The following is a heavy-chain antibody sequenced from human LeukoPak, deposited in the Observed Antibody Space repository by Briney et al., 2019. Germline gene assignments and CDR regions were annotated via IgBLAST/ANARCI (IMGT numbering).Heavy chain of an antibody. CDR2: ISYDGSNK. V-gene: IGHV3-30-3*01. Sequence: PGGSLRLSCAASGFTFSSYAMHWVRQAPGKGLEWVAVISYDGSNKYYADSVKGRFTISRDNSKNTLYLQMNSLRAEDTAVYYCARDGAPTFYYYYMDVWGKGTTVTVSS. CDR3: ARDGAPTFYYYYMDV. J-gene: IGHJ6*03. CDR1: GFTFSSYA. D-gene: IGHD2/OR15-2a*01.